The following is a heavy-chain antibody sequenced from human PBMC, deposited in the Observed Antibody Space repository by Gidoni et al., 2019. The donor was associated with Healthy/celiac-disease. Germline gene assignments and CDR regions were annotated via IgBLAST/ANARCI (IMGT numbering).Heavy chain of an antibody. D-gene: IGHD6-19*01. V-gene: IGHV1-69*01. Sequence: QVQLVQSGAEVKKPGSSVKVSCKASGGNFSSYAISWVRQAPGQGLEWMGGIIPIFGTANYAQKFQGRVTITADESTSTAYMELSSLRSEDTAVYYCAREVGSGWYRGFDPWGQGTLVTVSS. J-gene: IGHJ5*02. CDR1: GGNFSSYA. CDR3: AREVGSGWYRGFDP. CDR2: IIPIFGTA.